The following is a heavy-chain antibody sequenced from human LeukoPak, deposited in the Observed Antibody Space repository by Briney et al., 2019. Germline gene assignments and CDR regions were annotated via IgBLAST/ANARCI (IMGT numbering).Heavy chain of an antibody. CDR3: ARGGARSDFWSGYYTSYYYYYMDV. J-gene: IGHJ6*03. CDR1: SYTFTNYA. D-gene: IGHD3-3*01. CDR2: ISAYNGNT. Sequence: ASVKVSCKASSYTFTNYAFTWVRQAPGQGLEWMGWISAYNGNTNYAQKLQGRVTMTTDTSTSTAYMELRSLRSDDTAVYYCARGGARSDFWSGYYTSYYYYYMDVWGKGTTVTVSS. V-gene: IGHV1-18*01.